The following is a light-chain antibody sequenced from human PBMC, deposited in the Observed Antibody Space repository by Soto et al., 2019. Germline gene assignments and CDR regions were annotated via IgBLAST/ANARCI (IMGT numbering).Light chain of an antibody. Sequence: QSVLTQPASVSGSPGQSITISCTGTSSDVGGYKYVSWYQQYPDKAPKLMIYEVSNRPSGVSNRFSGSKSGNTASLTISGLQAEDEADYYCSSYTSSLSAYVFGTGTKGTVL. CDR1: SSDVGGYKY. V-gene: IGLV2-14*01. CDR3: SSYTSSLSAYV. CDR2: EVS. J-gene: IGLJ1*01.